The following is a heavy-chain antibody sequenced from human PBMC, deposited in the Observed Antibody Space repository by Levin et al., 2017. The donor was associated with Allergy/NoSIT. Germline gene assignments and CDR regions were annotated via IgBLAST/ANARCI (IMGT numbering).Heavy chain of an antibody. V-gene: IGHV4-34*01. CDR2: INHSGST. CDR1: GGSFSGYY. D-gene: IGHD4-23*01. J-gene: IGHJ4*02. CDR3: AWTTVEHYIDY. Sequence: SETLSLTCAVYGGSFSGYYWSWIRQPPGKGLEWIGEINHSGSTNYNPSLKSRVTISVDTSKNQFSLKLSSVTAADTAVYYCAWTTVEHYIDYWGQGTLVTVSS.